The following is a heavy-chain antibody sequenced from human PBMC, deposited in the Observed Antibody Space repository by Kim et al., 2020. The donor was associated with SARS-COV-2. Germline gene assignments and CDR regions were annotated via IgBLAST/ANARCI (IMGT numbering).Heavy chain of an antibody. J-gene: IGHJ6*02. CDR3: ARGDGGYSGHDRRINYYYYGIDL. CDR2: ISSSSSNI. D-gene: IGHD5-12*01. CDR1: GFTFSSYS. Sequence: GGSLRLSCAASGFTFSSYSMNWVRQAPGKGLEWVSFISSSSSNIYYADSVKGRFTISRDNAKNSLYLQMNSLRGEDTAVYYCARGDGGYSGHDRRINYYYYGIDLWGQGTTVTVSS. V-gene: IGHV3-48*01.